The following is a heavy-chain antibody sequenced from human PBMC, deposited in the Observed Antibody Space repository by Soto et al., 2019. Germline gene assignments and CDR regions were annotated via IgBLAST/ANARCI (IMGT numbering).Heavy chain of an antibody. Sequence: QVQLVESGGGVVQPGRSLRLSCAASGFTFSSYGMHWVRQAPGKGLEWVTVISYDGNVAYYADSVKGRFTISRDNSKNPRYLQMNSLRTEDTAMYYCAKEGPITNWYFDYWGQRTLVTVSS. J-gene: IGHJ4*02. V-gene: IGHV3-30*18. CDR1: GFTFSSYG. CDR2: ISYDGNVA. CDR3: AKEGPITNWYFDY. D-gene: IGHD1-1*01.